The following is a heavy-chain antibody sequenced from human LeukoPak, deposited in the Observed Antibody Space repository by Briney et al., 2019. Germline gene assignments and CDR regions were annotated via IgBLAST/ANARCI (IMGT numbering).Heavy chain of an antibody. CDR2: IYSGGIT. CDR3: ARDPRRSHYLDY. V-gene: IGHV3-66*01. Sequence: GGSLRLSRAASVFTVSSNYMNWVRQAPGKGLEGVSVIYSGGITYYADSVKGRFTISRDSSKNTLYLQMGSLRAEDTAVYYCARDPRRSHYLDYWGQGTLVTVSS. J-gene: IGHJ4*02. CDR1: VFTVSSNY. D-gene: IGHD1-26*01.